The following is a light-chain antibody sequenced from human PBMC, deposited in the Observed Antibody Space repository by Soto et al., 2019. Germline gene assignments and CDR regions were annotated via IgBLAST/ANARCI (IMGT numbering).Light chain of an antibody. CDR3: SSYTSSSTLSTYV. V-gene: IGLV2-14*03. CDR1: SSDVRVYNY. CDR2: DVS. J-gene: IGLJ1*01. Sequence: QSVLTQPASVSGSPGQSITITCTGTSSDVRVYNYVSWYQHHPGKAPKLMIYDVSNRPSGVSNRFSGSKSGNTASLIISGLQAEDEADYYCSSYTSSSTLSTYVFGTGTKVTVL.